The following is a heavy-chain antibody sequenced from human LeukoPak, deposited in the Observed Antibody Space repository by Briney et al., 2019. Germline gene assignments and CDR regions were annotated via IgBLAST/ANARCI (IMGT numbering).Heavy chain of an antibody. CDR3: AKDDEVGITIFGVVTETPDYYGMDV. Sequence: GGSLRLSCAASGFTFSSYGMHWVRQAPGKGLEWVADISHDGSNKYYADSVKGRFTISRDNSKNTLYLQMNSLRAEDTAVYYCAKDDEVGITIFGVVTETPDYYGMDVWGQGTPVTVSS. CDR1: GFTFSSYG. J-gene: IGHJ6*01. V-gene: IGHV3-30*18. CDR2: ISHDGSNK. D-gene: IGHD3-3*01.